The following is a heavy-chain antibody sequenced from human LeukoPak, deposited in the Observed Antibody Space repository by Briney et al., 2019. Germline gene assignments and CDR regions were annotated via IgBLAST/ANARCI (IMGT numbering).Heavy chain of an antibody. J-gene: IGHJ3*02. CDR3: ARSWGETPMDAFDI. CDR1: GYSFISYD. V-gene: IGHV1-8*01. CDR2: MNPNNGHT. Sequence: ASVKVSCKASGYSFISYDINWVRQAIGQGLEWMGWMNPNNGHTGYAQKFQDRLTLTRDTSIGTAYMELSSLRYDDTAVYYCARSWGETPMDAFDIWGQGTMVTVSS. D-gene: IGHD3-16*01.